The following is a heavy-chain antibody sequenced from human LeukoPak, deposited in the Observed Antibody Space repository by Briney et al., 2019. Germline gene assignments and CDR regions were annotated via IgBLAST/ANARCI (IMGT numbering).Heavy chain of an antibody. CDR2: FDPEDGET. Sequence: ASVKASCKVSGYTLTELSMHWVRQAPGKGLEWMGGFDPEDGETIYAQKFQGRVTMTEDTSTDTAYMELSSLRSEDTAVYYCATGVDTAMAFDYWGQGTLVTVSS. CDR1: GYTLTELS. V-gene: IGHV1-24*01. J-gene: IGHJ4*02. CDR3: ATGVDTAMAFDY. D-gene: IGHD5-18*01.